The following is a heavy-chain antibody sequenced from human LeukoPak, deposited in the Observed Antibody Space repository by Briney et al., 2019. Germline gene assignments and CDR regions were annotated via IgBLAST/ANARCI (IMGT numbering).Heavy chain of an antibody. CDR1: GFTFSTYA. CDR2: ISGSGGST. V-gene: IGHV3-23*01. D-gene: IGHD6-13*01. CDR3: AKALEQETVIALDS. J-gene: IGHJ4*02. Sequence: GGSLRLSCAASGFTFSTYAMSWVRQAPGKGLEWVSAISGSGGSTYSADSVKGRFTISRDNSKNTLYLQMNSLRAEDTSIYFCAKALEQETVIALDSWGQGTLVTVFS.